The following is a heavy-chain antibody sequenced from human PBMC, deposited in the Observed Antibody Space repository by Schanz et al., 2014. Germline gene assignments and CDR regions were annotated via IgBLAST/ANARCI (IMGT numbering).Heavy chain of an antibody. J-gene: IGHJ4*02. CDR2: LSGDGGST. V-gene: IGHV3-23*01. Sequence: EVQLLESGGGLVQPGESLRLSCAASGFSFSSYTMSWVRQAPGKGLQWVSSLSGDGGSTYYADSVKGRFTISRDNSKNTLYLQMNSLRAEDTAVYYCVRDTDYHFDYWGQGTLVTVSS. D-gene: IGHD4-17*01. CDR3: VRDTDYHFDY. CDR1: GFSFSSYT.